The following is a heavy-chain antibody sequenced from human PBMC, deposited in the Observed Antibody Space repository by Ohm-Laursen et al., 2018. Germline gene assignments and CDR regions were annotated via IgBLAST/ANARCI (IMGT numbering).Heavy chain of an antibody. CDR3: ARDFILRGDFWSGSGYYYYGMDV. J-gene: IGHJ6*02. CDR2: IKQDGSEK. D-gene: IGHD3-3*01. V-gene: IGHV3-7*01. CDR1: GFTFSSYW. Sequence: GSLRLSCAASGFTFSSYWMSWVRQAPGKGLEWVANIKQDGSEKYYVDSVKGRFTISRDNAKNSLYLQMDSLRAEDTAVYYCARDFILRGDFWSGSGYYYYGMDVWGQGTTVTVSS.